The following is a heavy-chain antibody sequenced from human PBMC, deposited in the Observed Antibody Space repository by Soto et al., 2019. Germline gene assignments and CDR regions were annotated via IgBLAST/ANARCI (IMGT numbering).Heavy chain of an antibody. CDR2: INPSGGST. V-gene: IGHV1-46*01. Sequence: ASVKVSCKASGYTFTSYYMHWVRQAPGQGLEWMGIINPSGGSTSYAQKFQGRVTMTRDTSTSTVYMELGSLRSEETAVYYCARDRYYYDSSGYTPLSGMDVWGQGTTVTVSS. CDR3: ARDRYYYDSSGYTPLSGMDV. D-gene: IGHD3-22*01. CDR1: GYTFTSYY. J-gene: IGHJ6*02.